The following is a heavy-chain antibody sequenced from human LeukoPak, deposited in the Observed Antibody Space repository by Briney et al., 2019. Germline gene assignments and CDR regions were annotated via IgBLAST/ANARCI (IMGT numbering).Heavy chain of an antibody. Sequence: GGSLRLSCAASGFTFSSYGMHWVRQAPGKGLEWVAVISYDGSNKYYADSVKGRFTISRDNSKNTLYLQMNSLRAEDTAVYYCAKIAYYYDSSGYYDYWGQGTLVTVSS. CDR2: ISYDGSNK. D-gene: IGHD3-22*01. CDR1: GFTFSSYG. V-gene: IGHV3-30*18. CDR3: AKIAYYYDSSGYYDY. J-gene: IGHJ4*02.